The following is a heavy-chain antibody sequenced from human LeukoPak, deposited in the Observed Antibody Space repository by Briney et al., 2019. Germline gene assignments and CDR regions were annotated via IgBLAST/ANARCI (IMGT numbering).Heavy chain of an antibody. D-gene: IGHD1-7*01. Sequence: GGSLRLSCAASGFTFRKYAMTWVRQAPGKGLEWVALISSDGTGKYYADSVKGRFTISRDNSKNTLSLQMNSLRLEDTAVYFCARRGGNFYKYYFVPLGRGTRVTVPS. V-gene: IGHV3-30*04. CDR3: ARRGGNFYKYYFVP. CDR2: ISSDGTGK. J-gene: IGHJ4*02. CDR1: GFTFRKYA.